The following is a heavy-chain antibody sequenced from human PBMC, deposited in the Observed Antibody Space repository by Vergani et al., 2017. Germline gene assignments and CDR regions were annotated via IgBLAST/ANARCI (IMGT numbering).Heavy chain of an antibody. CDR1: GAPISYWC. CDR3: ARVPGSGSYLDY. V-gene: IGHV4-4*07. Sequence: QVQMQESGPGLVKTSETLSLTCSASGAPISYWCWSWLRQPAGKGLEWIGRLCPSGSTNYKPSLKSRVTMSIDTSKNQFSLKLSSVTAADTAVYYCARVPGSGSYLDYWGQGTLVTVSS. CDR2: LCPSGST. J-gene: IGHJ4*02. D-gene: IGHD3-10*01.